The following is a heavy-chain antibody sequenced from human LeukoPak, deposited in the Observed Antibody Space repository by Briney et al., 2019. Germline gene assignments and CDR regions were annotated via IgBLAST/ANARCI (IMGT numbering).Heavy chain of an antibody. CDR3: ARDHYYDSSGYAPPFDY. CDR1: GYTFTSYG. Sequence: ASVKVSCMASGYTFTSYGISWVRQAPGQGLEWMGWISAYNGNTNYAQKLQGRVTMTTDTSTSTAYMELRSLRSDDTAVYYCARDHYYDSSGYAPPFDYWGQGTLVTVSS. D-gene: IGHD3-22*01. CDR2: ISAYNGNT. J-gene: IGHJ4*02. V-gene: IGHV1-18*01.